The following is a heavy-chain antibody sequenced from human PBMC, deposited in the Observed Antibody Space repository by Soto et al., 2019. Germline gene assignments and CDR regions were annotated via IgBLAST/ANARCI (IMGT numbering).Heavy chain of an antibody. D-gene: IGHD4-4*01. CDR1: GYSFITYD. V-gene: IGHV1-8*01. CDR2: MNPNSGNT. Sequence: QVQLVQSGADVKKPGASVKVSCKASGYSFITYDINWVRQAAGQGLEWMGWMNPNSGNTGYAHKFQGRVIMTRNTSTSTGYMELSGLTSEDTAVYYCARGRAPGGDYRSYFHHWGQGTLVTVSS. CDR3: ARGRAPGGDYRSYFHH. J-gene: IGHJ1*01.